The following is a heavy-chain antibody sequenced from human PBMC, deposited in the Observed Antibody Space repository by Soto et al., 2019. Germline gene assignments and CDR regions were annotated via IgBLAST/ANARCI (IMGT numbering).Heavy chain of an antibody. Sequence: GGSLRLSCAASGFTVSSNFMSWVRQAPGKGLEWVSVIYGGGSTYYADSVKGRFTISRDNSKNTVYLQMSSLRVEDTAIYYCAKGGWNYWFDPWGQGTLVTVSS. D-gene: IGHD1-7*01. J-gene: IGHJ5*02. CDR3: AKGGWNYWFDP. CDR2: IYGGGST. V-gene: IGHV3-53*01. CDR1: GFTVSSNF.